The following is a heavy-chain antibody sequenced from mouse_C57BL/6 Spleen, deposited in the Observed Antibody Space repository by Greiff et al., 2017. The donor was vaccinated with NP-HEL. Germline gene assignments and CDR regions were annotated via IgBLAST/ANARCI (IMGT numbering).Heavy chain of an antibody. Sequence: DVMLVESGGGLVQPGGSLKLSCAASGFTFSDYYMYWVRQTPEKRLEWVAYISNGGGSTYYPDTVKGRFTISRDNAKNTLYLQMSRLKSEDTAMYYCASPIYYDYDSYYAMDYWGQGTSVTVSS. D-gene: IGHD2-4*01. J-gene: IGHJ4*01. CDR3: ASPIYYDYDSYYAMDY. CDR2: ISNGGGST. V-gene: IGHV5-12*01. CDR1: GFTFSDYY.